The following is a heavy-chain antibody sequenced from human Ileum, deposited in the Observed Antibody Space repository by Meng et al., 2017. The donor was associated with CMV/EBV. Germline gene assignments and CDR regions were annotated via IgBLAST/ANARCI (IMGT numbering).Heavy chain of an antibody. CDR1: GYTFTNFD. CDR3: ARRTLRFLAFDP. D-gene: IGHD3-3*01. CDR2: MNPNSGNT. Sequence: ASVKVSCKASGYTFTNFDINWVRQATGQGLEWMGWMNPNSGNTGYAQKFQGRVTMTRNTSISTAYMELSSLRSEDTAVYYCARRTLRFLAFDPWGQGTLVTVSS. J-gene: IGHJ5*02. V-gene: IGHV1-8*02.